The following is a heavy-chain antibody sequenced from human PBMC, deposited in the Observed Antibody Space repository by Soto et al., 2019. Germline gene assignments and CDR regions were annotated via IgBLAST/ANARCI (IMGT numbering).Heavy chain of an antibody. CDR3: ARDDCRGTRCSYYYGMDV. CDR1: GGSINSGDYY. V-gene: IGHV4-30-4*01. Sequence: SETLSLTCTVPGGSINSGDYYWSWIRQPPGKGLEWIGYIYYSGSIFYNPSLESRVTISIDTSKNQFSLKLSSVTAADTAVYYCARDDCRGTRCSYYYGMDVWGQGTTVTVS. D-gene: IGHD2-15*01. J-gene: IGHJ6*02. CDR2: IYYSGSI.